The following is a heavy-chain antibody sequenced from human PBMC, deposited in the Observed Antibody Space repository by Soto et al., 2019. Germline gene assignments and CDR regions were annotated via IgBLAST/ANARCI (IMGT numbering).Heavy chain of an antibody. J-gene: IGHJ5*02. Sequence: QLQLQESGPGLVKPSETLSLTCTVSGGSISSSGYYWGWIRQPPGKGLEWIGTLYYSGSTYYNPSLTSRVTIYVTTSKNQFSLKLSSVTAADTAVYYCATTDMTKLGNWFDPWGQGTLGTVSS. CDR3: ATTDMTKLGNWFDP. CDR2: LYYSGST. V-gene: IGHV4-39*01. D-gene: IGHD4-17*01. CDR1: GGSISSSGYY.